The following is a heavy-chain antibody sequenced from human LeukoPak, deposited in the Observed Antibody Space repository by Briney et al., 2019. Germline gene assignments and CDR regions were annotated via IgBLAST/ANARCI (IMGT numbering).Heavy chain of an antibody. CDR1: GVSISSGDYY. Sequence: SETLSLTCTVSGVSISSGDYYWSWIRQPPGKGLEWIGYTYYSGSTYYNPSLKSRVTISVDTSKNQFSLKLSSVTAADTAVYYCARPYYYDSRSDPWGQGTRVTVSS. CDR3: ARPYYYDSRSDP. D-gene: IGHD3-22*01. V-gene: IGHV4-30-4*01. J-gene: IGHJ5*02. CDR2: TYYSGST.